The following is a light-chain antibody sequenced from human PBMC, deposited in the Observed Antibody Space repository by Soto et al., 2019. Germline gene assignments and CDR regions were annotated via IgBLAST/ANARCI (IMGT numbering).Light chain of an antibody. CDR1: QSVSSSY. CDR2: RAS. CDR3: QQYGSYWT. J-gene: IGKJ1*01. Sequence: EIVLTQSPGTLSLSPGERATLSCRASQSVSSSYLAWYQQKPGKAPRLLIYRASSRATGIPDRFSGSGSGTYFTFTISRLDPEYFTVYYCQQYGSYWTFGQGTKVEIK. V-gene: IGKV3-20*01.